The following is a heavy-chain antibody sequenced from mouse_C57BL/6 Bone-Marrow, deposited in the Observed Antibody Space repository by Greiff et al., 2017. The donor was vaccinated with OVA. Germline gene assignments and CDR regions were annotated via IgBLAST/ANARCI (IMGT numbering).Heavy chain of an antibody. CDR3: AKKYDGLDWYFDV. V-gene: IGHV2-5*01. CDR1: GFSLTSYG. Sequence: VQLQQSGPGLVQPSQSLSITCTVSGFSLTSYGVHWVRQSPGKGLEWLGVIWRGGSTDYNAAFMSRLSITKDNSKSQVFFKMNSLQADDTAIYYCAKKYDGLDWYFDVWGTETTVTVSS. CDR2: IWRGGST. J-gene: IGHJ1*03. D-gene: IGHD2-3*01.